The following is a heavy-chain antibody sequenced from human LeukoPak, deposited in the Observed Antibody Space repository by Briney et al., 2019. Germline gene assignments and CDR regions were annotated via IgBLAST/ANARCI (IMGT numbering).Heavy chain of an antibody. Sequence: SETLSLTCTVSGGFISSSNYYWGWIRQSPGKGLQWIGNIHYTGSTYYNPSLKTRVTISVDTSKNQFSLKLSSVTAADTAVYYCARDSGIVPREEPEYFQHWGQGTLVTVSS. CDR2: IHYTGST. CDR3: ARDSGIVPREEPEYFQH. V-gene: IGHV4-39*07. D-gene: IGHD1-14*01. CDR1: GGFISSSNYY. J-gene: IGHJ1*01.